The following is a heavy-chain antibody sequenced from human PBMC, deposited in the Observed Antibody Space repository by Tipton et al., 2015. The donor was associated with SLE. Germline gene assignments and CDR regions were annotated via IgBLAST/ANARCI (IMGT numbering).Heavy chain of an antibody. J-gene: IGHJ4*02. CDR2: IYTSGST. V-gene: IGHV4-4*07. CDR1: GGSMNNYY. CDR3: ARHPLWWWESL. Sequence: TLSLTCTVSGGSMNNYYWSWIRQPAGKGLEWIGRIYTSGSTNYNPSLKSRVTISVDTSKNQFSLKLSSVTAADTAVYYCARHPLWWWESLWGQGTLVTVSS. D-gene: IGHD2-21*01.